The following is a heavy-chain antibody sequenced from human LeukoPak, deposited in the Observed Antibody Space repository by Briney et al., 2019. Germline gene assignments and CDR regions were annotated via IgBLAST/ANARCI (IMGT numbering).Heavy chain of an antibody. CDR2: ISGSGGST. D-gene: IGHD3-10*01. CDR1: GFTFSSYA. CDR3: AKAAMFRGVSNFDG. J-gene: IGHJ4*02. Sequence: PGGSLRLSCAASGFTFSSYAVSWVRQAPGKGLEWVSGISGSGGSTYYADSVKGRFTISRDNSKNTLYLQMNSLRTEDTAVYYCAKAAMFRGVSNFDGWGQGTLVTVSS. V-gene: IGHV3-23*01.